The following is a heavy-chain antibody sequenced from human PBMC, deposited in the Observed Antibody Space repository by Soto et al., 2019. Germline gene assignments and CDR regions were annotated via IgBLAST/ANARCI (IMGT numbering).Heavy chain of an antibody. CDR3: VRDDYGYSGSYYIDYFNY. Sequence: ASLKVSCKSSGNTFPNYAIHWARQAPGQRLEWMGWINGGNGNTYYSENFQGRVTFTRDTSASTVYMELSSLRSEDTAIYYCVRDDYGYSGSYYIDYFNYWGQGALVTVSS. CDR2: INGGNGNT. D-gene: IGHD1-26*01. V-gene: IGHV1-3*01. CDR1: GNTFPNYA. J-gene: IGHJ4*02.